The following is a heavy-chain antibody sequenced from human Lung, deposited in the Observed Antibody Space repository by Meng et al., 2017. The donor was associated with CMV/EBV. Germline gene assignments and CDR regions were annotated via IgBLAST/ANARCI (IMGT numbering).Heavy chain of an antibody. CDR1: GDTFGYFA. CDR3: ARDPTVAAAGSNYFDA. CDR2: IIPLLTVK. V-gene: IGHV1-69*10. J-gene: IGHJ5*02. Sequence: SVKVSCKTSGDTFGYFAISWVRQAPGQGLEWMGGIIPLLTVKNYAQNFQGRVTISADKSTATVYLELTGLRPDDTAVYFCARDPTVAAAGSNYFDAWGQETLVTGSS. D-gene: IGHD6-25*01.